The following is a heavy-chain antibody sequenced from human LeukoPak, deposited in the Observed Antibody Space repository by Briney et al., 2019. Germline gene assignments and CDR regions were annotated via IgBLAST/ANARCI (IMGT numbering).Heavy chain of an antibody. D-gene: IGHD6-19*01. V-gene: IGHV3-30*18. J-gene: IGHJ6*02. CDR2: ISYDGSEK. Sequence: PGGSLRLSCAASGFIFNTFAMNWVRQAPGKGLEWVALISYDGSEKYYTDSVKGRFTVSRGNSKNTVFLQLNNLRAEDTAVFYCAKPMAVAGRGWYGLDVWGQGTTVTVSS. CDR3: AKPMAVAGRGWYGLDV. CDR1: GFIFNTFA.